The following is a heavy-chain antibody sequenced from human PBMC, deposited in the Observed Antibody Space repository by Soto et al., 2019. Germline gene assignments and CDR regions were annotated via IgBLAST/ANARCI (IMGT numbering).Heavy chain of an antibody. J-gene: IGHJ4*02. CDR2: ISGSGGST. CDR3: AKDRPSSIAGAGGPFDY. Sequence: EVQLLESGGGLVQPGGSLRLSCAASGFTFSSYAMSWVRQAPGKGLEWVSAISGSGGSTYYADSVKGRFTISRDNSKNTLYLQMNSLRAEDTAVYYCAKDRPSSIAGAGGPFDYWGQGTLVTVSS. CDR1: GFTFSSYA. D-gene: IGHD6-19*01. V-gene: IGHV3-23*01.